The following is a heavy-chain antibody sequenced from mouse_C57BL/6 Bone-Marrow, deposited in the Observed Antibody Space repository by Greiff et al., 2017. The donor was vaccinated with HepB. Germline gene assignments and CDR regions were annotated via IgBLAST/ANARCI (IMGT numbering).Heavy chain of an antibody. V-gene: IGHV1-15*01. Sequence: QVQLKESGAELVRPGASVTLSCKASGYTFTDYEMHWVKQTPVHGLEWIGAIDPETGGTAYNQKFKGKAILTADKSSSTAYMELRSLTSEDSAVYYCTRYLFAYWGQGTLVTVSA. CDR2: IDPETGGT. CDR1: GYTFTDYE. CDR3: TRYLFAY. D-gene: IGHD5-1*01. J-gene: IGHJ3*01.